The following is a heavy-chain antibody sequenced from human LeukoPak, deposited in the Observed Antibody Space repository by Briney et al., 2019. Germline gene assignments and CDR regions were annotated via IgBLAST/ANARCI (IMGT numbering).Heavy chain of an antibody. CDR3: ARDAIAAAGPTTDY. Sequence: GGSLRLSCAASGFPVSSNYMSWVRQAPGKGLEWVSVIYSGGSTYYADSVKGRFTISRDNSKNTLYLQMNSLRAEDTAVYYCARDAIAAAGPTTDYWGQGTLVTVSS. CDR2: IYSGGST. J-gene: IGHJ4*02. CDR1: GFPVSSNY. D-gene: IGHD6-13*01. V-gene: IGHV3-66*01.